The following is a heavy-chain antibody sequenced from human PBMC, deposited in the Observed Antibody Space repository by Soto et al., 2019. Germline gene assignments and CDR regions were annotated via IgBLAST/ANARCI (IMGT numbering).Heavy chain of an antibody. CDR3: TRDLFDSSASYGMDV. Sequence: GGSLRLSCTASGFTFGDYAMSWVRQAPGKGLEWVGFIRSKAYGGTTEYAASVKGRFTISRDDSKSIAYLQMNSLKTEDTAVYYCTRDLFDSSASYGMDVWGQGTTVTVS. V-gene: IGHV3-49*04. J-gene: IGHJ6*02. CDR2: IRSKAYGGTT. CDR1: GFTFGDYA. D-gene: IGHD3-22*01.